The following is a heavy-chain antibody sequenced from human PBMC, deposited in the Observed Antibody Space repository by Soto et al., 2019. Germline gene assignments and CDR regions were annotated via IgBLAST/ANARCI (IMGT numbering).Heavy chain of an antibody. J-gene: IGHJ4*02. CDR3: AKDRQPDGIWTFDY. CDR2: INAGVFTT. V-gene: IGHV3-23*01. Sequence: GGSLRLSCSASGFSFSTYTMNWVRLAPGKGLELVSGINAGVFTTYYADSVKGRFTISRDNSRKVLYLQMNSLRVEDTAIYYCAKDRQPDGIWTFDYWGQGTSVTVPS. D-gene: IGHD3-9*01. CDR1: GFSFSTYT.